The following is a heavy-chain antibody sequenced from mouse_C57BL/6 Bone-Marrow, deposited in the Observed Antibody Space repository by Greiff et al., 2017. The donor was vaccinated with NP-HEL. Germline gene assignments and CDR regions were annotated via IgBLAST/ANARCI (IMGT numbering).Heavy chain of an antibody. Sequence: ESGPGLVKPSQSLSLTCSVTGYSITSGYYWNWIRQFPGNKLEWMGYISYDGSNNYNPSLKNRISITRDTSKNQFFLKLNSVTTEDTATYYCAQGGYDYDEGDAMDYWGQGTSVTVSS. CDR2: ISYDGSN. CDR3: AQGGYDYDEGDAMDY. CDR1: GYSITSGYY. J-gene: IGHJ4*01. D-gene: IGHD2-4*01. V-gene: IGHV3-6*01.